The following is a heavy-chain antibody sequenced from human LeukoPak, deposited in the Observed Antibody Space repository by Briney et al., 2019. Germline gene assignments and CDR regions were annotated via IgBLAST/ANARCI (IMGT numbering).Heavy chain of an antibody. D-gene: IGHD7-27*01. V-gene: IGHV4-4*07. J-gene: IGHJ3*02. CDR1: GGSISSYY. CDR3: ATSTLTGDTSGDAFDI. CDR2: IYTSGST. Sequence: SSETLSLTCTVSGGSISSYYWSWIRQPAGKGLEWIGRIYTSGSTNYNPSLKSRVTMSVDTSKNQFSLKLSSVTAADTAVYYCATSTLTGDTSGDAFDIWGQGTMVTVSS.